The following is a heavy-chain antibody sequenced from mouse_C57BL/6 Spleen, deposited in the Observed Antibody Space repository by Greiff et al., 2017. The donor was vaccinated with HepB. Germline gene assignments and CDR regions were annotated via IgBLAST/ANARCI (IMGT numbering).Heavy chain of an antibody. Sequence: EVKLVESGGGLVKPGGSLKLSCAASGFTFSSYAMSWVRQTPEKRLEWVATISDGGSYTYYPDNVKGRFTISRDNAKNNLYLQMSHLKSEDTAMYYCARDRGLTAQATYYFDYWGQGTTLTVSS. D-gene: IGHD3-2*02. CDR2: ISDGGSYT. CDR1: GFTFSSYA. J-gene: IGHJ2*01. CDR3: ARDRGLTAQATYYFDY. V-gene: IGHV5-4*01.